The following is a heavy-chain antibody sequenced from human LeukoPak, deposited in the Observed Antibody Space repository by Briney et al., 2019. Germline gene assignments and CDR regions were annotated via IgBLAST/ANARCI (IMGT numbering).Heavy chain of an antibody. J-gene: IGHJ4*02. V-gene: IGHV3-30*18. CDR3: AKDSILDH. CDR2: IAYDGSYE. Sequence: GGSLRLSCATSGFTFSIYGMHWVRKAPGKGLEWLAVIAYDGSYEYYADSVKARFSISRDDPKKTVYLQMNSLRPEDTALYYGAKDSILDHWGQGTLVTVSS. CDR1: GFTFSIYG.